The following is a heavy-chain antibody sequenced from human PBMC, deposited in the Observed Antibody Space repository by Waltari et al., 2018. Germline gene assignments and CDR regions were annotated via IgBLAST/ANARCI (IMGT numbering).Heavy chain of an antibody. CDR3: ARLWNGPDC. V-gene: IGHV3-7*03. CDR2: IKTDGTEK. Sequence: EEQLVESGGGLVQPGEYLRLPCEASGFTFIDYWMTWGRQAPGEGLEGVSNIKTDGTEKNYVNSVKGRFTISRDNAKNSLSLQMDSLRAEDTAVYYCARLWNGPDCWGQGTLVTVSS. CDR1: GFTFIDYW. D-gene: IGHD1-1*01. J-gene: IGHJ4*02.